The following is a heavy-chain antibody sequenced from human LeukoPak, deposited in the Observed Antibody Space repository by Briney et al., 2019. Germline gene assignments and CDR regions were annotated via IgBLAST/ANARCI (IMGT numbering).Heavy chain of an antibody. CDR1: GFTFSSYA. J-gene: IGHJ4*02. V-gene: IGHV3-30-3*01. CDR3: ARDKVAARRDGVPHY. CDR2: ISYDGSNK. Sequence: PGRSLRLSCAASGFTFSSYAMHWVRQAPGKGLEWVAVISYDGSNKYYADSVKGRFTISRDNSKNTLYLQMNSLRAEDTAVYYCARDKVAARRDGVPHYWGQGTLVTVSS. D-gene: IGHD6-6*01.